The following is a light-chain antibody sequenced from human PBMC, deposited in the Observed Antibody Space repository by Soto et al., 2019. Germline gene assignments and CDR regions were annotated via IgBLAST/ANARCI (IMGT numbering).Light chain of an antibody. CDR1: SSNIGSNT. Sequence: QSVLTQPPSASGTPGQRVTISCSGSSSNIGSNTVNWYQQLPGTAPKLLIYSYNQRPSGVPDRFSGSKSVTSASLAISGLQSEDEVEYYCAAWDDSLNGYVFGTGTKVTVL. J-gene: IGLJ1*01. CDR3: AAWDDSLNGYV. CDR2: SYN. V-gene: IGLV1-44*01.